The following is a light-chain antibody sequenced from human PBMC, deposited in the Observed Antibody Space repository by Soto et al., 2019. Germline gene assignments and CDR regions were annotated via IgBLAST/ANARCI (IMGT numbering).Light chain of an antibody. CDR3: QQYNSYPYT. J-gene: IGKJ2*01. Sequence: DIQMTQSPSSVSASVGDRVTITCRASQGINNWLAWYQQKPGKAPKLLIYKASSLVSGVPSTFSGSGSGTEFTLTISSLQPDDFATYYCQQYNSYPYTFGQGTKLEIK. V-gene: IGKV1-5*03. CDR1: QGINNW. CDR2: KAS.